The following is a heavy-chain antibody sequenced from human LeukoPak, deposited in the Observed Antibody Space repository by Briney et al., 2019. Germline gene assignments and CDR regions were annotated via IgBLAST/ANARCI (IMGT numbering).Heavy chain of an antibody. CDR1: GGSFSSGSYY. D-gene: IGHD3-16*01. J-gene: IGHJ4*02. V-gene: IGHV4-61*01. Sequence: SETLSLTCTVSGGSFSSGSYYWTWIRQPPGEGLEWIGYIYYTGSTNYNPSLKSRATISVDTSNNQFSLKLGSVTAADTAVYYCARRAVGAGERFDYWGQGLLVTVSS. CDR2: IYYTGST. CDR3: ARRAVGAGERFDY.